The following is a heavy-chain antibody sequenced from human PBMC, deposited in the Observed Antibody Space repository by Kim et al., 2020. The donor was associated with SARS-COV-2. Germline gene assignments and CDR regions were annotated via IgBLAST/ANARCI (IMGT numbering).Heavy chain of an antibody. D-gene: IGHD4-4*01. CDR3: AKVKVVTTRGTRAYYYYYGMDV. Sequence: GGSLRLSCAASGFTFSSYAMSWVRQAPGKGLEWVSAISGSGGSTYYADSVKGRFTISRDNSKNTLYLQMNSLRAEDTAVYYCAKVKVVTTRGTRAYYYYYGMDVWGQGTTVTVSS. J-gene: IGHJ6*02. CDR1: GFTFSSYA. V-gene: IGHV3-23*01. CDR2: ISGSGGST.